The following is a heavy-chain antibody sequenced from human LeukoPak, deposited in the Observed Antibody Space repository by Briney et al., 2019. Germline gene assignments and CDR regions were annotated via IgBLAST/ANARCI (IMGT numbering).Heavy chain of an antibody. V-gene: IGHV3-53*01. J-gene: IGHJ4*02. Sequence: GGSLRLSCAASGFTVSSNYMSWVRQAPGKGLEWVSVIYSGGSTYYADSVKGRFTISRDNSKNTLYLQMNSLRAEDTAVYYCAAHYYDSSGYPDYFDYWGQGTLVTVSS. CDR1: GFTVSSNY. D-gene: IGHD3-22*01. CDR2: IYSGGST. CDR3: AAHYYDSSGYPDYFDY.